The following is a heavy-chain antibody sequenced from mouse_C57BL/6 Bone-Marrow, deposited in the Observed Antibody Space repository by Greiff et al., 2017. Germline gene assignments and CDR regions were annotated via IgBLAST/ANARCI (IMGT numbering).Heavy chain of an antibody. CDR3: AREEELFFDY. CDR2: ISDGGSYT. D-gene: IGHD4-1*01. V-gene: IGHV5-4*01. Sequence: DVKLVESGGGLVKPGGSLKLSCAASGFTFSSYAMSWVRQTPEKRLGWVATISDGGSYTYYPDNVKGRFTISRDNAKNNLYLQMSHLKSEDTAMYYCAREEELFFDYWGQGTTLTVSS. J-gene: IGHJ2*01. CDR1: GFTFSSYA.